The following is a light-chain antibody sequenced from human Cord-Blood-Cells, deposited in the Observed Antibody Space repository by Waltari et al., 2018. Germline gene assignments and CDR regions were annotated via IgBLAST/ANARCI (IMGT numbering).Light chain of an antibody. Sequence: SALTQPASVSGSTGQSITISCTGTSSDVGSYTLVSWYQQHPNKAPKLMIYEGSKRPSGVSNRFSGSKSGNTASLTISGLQAEDQADYYCCSYAGSSTVFGGGTKLTVL. J-gene: IGLJ2*01. CDR1: SSDVGSYTL. CDR2: EGS. CDR3: CSYAGSSTV. V-gene: IGLV2-23*01.